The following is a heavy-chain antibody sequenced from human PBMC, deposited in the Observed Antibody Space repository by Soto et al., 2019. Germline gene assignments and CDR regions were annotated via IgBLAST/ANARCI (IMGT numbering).Heavy chain of an antibody. CDR2: MNPNSGNT. CDR3: ARGGYYYDSSAYYRPFDY. V-gene: IGHV1-8*02. CDR1: GGTFSSYA. J-gene: IGHJ4*02. Sequence: ASVKVSCKASGGTFSSYAISWVRQAPGQGLEWMGWMNPNSGNTGYAQKFQGRVTMTRSTSISTAYMELSSLRSEDTAVYYCARGGYYYDSSAYYRPFDYWGQGTLVTVSS. D-gene: IGHD3-22*01.